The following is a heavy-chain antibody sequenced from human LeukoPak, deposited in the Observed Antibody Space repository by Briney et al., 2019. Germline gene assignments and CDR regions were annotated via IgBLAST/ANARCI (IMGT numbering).Heavy chain of an antibody. CDR3: VRDSAHTVVVPAVISPGLDNRFDP. J-gene: IGHJ5*02. V-gene: IGHV1-46*01. CDR1: GYTFTSYY. D-gene: IGHD2-2*01. CDR2: IKPINYDT. Sequence: ASVKVSCKASGYTFTSYYMHWVRQAPGQGLEWMGIIKPINYDTNYAQKFQGRVTMTRDTSTSTVYMELSSLRSEDTAVYYCVRDSAHTVVVPAVISPGLDNRFDPWGQGTLVTVSS.